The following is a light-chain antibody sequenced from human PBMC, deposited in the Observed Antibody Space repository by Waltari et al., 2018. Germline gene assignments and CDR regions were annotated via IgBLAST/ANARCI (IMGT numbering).Light chain of an antibody. V-gene: IGLV3-1*01. CDR3: QAWDSSAFV. CDR2: RDD. CDR1: KLVSKY. Sequence: SYEVTQPPSVSVSPRQRATITCSGEKLVSKYVSWYQQKSGQSPVLVIYRDDKRPSGIPERFSGSNSGNTATLTISGTQPMDEADYYCQAWDSSAFVFGAGTKVTVL. J-gene: IGLJ1*01.